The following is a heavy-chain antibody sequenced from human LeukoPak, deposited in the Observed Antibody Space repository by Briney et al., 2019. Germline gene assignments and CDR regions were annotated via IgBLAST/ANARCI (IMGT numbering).Heavy chain of an antibody. CDR3: ARAGGGGYRDYFDY. CDR2: IWYDGSNK. V-gene: IGHV3-33*01. Sequence: GRSLRLSCAASGFTFSSYGMHWVRQAPGKGLGWVAVIWYDGSNKYYADSVKGRFIISRDNSKNTLYLQMNSLRAEDTAVYYCARAGGGGYRDYFDYWGQGTLVTVSS. D-gene: IGHD5-12*01. CDR1: GFTFSSYG. J-gene: IGHJ4*02.